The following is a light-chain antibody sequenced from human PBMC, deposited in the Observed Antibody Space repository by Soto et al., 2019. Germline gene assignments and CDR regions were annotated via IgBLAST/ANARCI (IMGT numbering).Light chain of an antibody. CDR2: GAS. CDR1: QSVSSGY. J-gene: IGKJ1*01. V-gene: IGKV3-20*01. CDR3: QQYGTSPRT. Sequence: EIVLTQSPGTLSLSPGERATLSCRASQSVSSGYLAWYQQRPGQAPRLLIYGASRRATGSPDRFSGSGSGTEFTLTISRLEPEDFVMYYCQQYGTSPRTFGQGTKVEIK.